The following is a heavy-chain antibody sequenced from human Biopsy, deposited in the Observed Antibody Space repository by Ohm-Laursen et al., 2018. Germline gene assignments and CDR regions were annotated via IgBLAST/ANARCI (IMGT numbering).Heavy chain of an antibody. CDR2: INQSGRT. CDR3: GNEVHGRDY. CDR1: GKTFSDYY. V-gene: IGHV4-34*08. Sequence: SETLSLTCEVYGKTFSDYYWSWIRQPPGKGLEWIGQINQSGRTNYNPSLKSRVNISADKSNNQFSLKLTSVTSAGTAVYFCGNEVHGRDYWGLGALVTVSS. J-gene: IGHJ4*02. D-gene: IGHD2-15*01.